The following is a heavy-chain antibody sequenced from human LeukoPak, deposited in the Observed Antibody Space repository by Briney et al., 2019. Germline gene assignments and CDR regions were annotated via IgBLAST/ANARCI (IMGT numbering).Heavy chain of an antibody. J-gene: IGHJ1*01. V-gene: IGHV4-34*01. D-gene: IGHD3-22*01. CDR1: GGSFSGYY. CDR3: ARARYYYDSSGYSGAEYFQH. CDR2: INHSGST. Sequence: PSETLSLTCAVYGGSFSGYYWSWIRQPPGKGLEWIGEINHSGSTNYNPSLKSRVTISVDTSKNQFSLKLSSVTAADTAVYYCARARYYYDSSGYSGAEYFQHWGQGTLVTVSS.